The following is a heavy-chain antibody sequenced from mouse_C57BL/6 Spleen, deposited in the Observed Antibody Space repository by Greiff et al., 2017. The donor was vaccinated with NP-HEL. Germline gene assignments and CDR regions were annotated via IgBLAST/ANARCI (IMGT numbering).Heavy chain of an antibody. Sequence: EVQLQQPVAELVRPGASVKLSCTASGFNFKNSYMHWVKQRPEQGLEWIGRIDPANGYTKYDPKFKGKATITADTSSNTAYLQLSSLTSEDNGVYYCARGFSGSLFDDWGQGTTLTVSS. CDR2: IDPANGYT. D-gene: IGHD6-1*01. CDR3: ARGFSGSLFDD. CDR1: GFNFKNSY. V-gene: IGHV14-3*01. J-gene: IGHJ2*01.